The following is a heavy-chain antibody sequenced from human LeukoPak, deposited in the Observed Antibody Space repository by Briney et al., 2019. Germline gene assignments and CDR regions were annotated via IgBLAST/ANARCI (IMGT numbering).Heavy chain of an antibody. CDR1: GFTFSRYW. J-gene: IGHJ4*02. CDR2: TNSDGRIT. CDR3: AKVRIAVHFDY. V-gene: IGHV3-74*01. D-gene: IGHD6-19*01. Sequence: PGGSLRLSCAASGFTFSRYWMHWVRQAPGQGLEWVSRTNSDGRITTYADSVKGRFTISRDNAKNTLYLQMNSLRAEDTAVYYCAKVRIAVHFDYWGQGTLVTVSS.